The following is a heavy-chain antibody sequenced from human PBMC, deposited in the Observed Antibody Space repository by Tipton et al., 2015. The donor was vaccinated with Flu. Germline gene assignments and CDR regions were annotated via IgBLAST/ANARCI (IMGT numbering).Heavy chain of an antibody. CDR3: AREASPGITIFGVVTDRAFDI. Sequence: SLRLSCAASGFTFSSYWMSWVRQAPGKGLEWVANIKQDGSEKYYVDSVKGRFTISRDNAKNSLYLQMNSLRAEDTAVYYCAREASPGITIFGVVTDRAFDIWGQGTMVTVSS. J-gene: IGHJ3*02. CDR1: GFTFSSYW. D-gene: IGHD3-3*01. CDR2: IKQDGSEK. V-gene: IGHV3-7*03.